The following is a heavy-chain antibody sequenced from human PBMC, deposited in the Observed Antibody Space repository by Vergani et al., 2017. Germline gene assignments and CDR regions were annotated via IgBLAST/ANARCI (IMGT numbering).Heavy chain of an antibody. D-gene: IGHD4-23*01. CDR2: INSDGSST. Sequence: VQLVESGGGVVQPGGSLRLSCAASGFTFSSYWMHWVRQAPGKGLVWVSRINSDGSSTSYADSVKGRFTISRDNAKNSLYLQMNSLRAEDTALYYCARRHDYGGNSYYFDYWGQGTLVTVSS. J-gene: IGHJ4*02. CDR1: GFTFSSYW. V-gene: IGHV3-74*02. CDR3: ARRHDYGGNSYYFDY.